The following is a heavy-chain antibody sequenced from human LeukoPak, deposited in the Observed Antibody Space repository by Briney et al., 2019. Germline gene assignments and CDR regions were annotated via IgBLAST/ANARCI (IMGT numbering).Heavy chain of an antibody. Sequence: PGGSLRLSCAASGFTFSSYAMHWVRRAPGKGLEWVAVISYDGSNKYYADSVKGRFTISRDNSKNTLYLQMNSLRAEDTAVYYCARGDSSGWYLWGQGTLVTVSS. CDR1: GFTFSSYA. V-gene: IGHV3-30-3*01. D-gene: IGHD6-19*01. CDR3: ARGDSSGWYL. CDR2: ISYDGSNK. J-gene: IGHJ5*02.